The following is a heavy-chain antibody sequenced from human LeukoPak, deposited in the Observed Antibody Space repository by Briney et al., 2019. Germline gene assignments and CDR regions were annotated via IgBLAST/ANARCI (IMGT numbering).Heavy chain of an antibody. D-gene: IGHD3-22*01. Sequence: PGGSLRLSCAATGFTFSSYEMNWVRQAPGKGLEWVSYISSSGSTIYYADSVKGRFTISRDNAKNSLYLQMNSLRAEDTAVYHCARAPSYYYDSSGHYSWGQGTLVTVSS. CDR2: ISSSGSTI. V-gene: IGHV3-48*03. J-gene: IGHJ4*02. CDR1: GFTFSSYE. CDR3: ARAPSYYYDSSGHYS.